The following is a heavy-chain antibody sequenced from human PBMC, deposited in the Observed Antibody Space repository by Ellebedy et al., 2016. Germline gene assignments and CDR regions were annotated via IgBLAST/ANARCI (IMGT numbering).Heavy chain of an antibody. CDR2: INPNSGGT. J-gene: IGHJ5*02. V-gene: IGHV1-2*02. D-gene: IGHD6-19*01. Sequence: ASVKVSCKASGYIFTGYYMHWVRQAPGQGLEWMAWINPNSGGTKYAPQFQGRVTLTRDTSINTAYMELSSLRSDDTAVDYGTRGFSIAVAGNWFDPWGQGTLVTVSS. CDR1: GYIFTGYY. CDR3: TRGFSIAVAGNWFDP.